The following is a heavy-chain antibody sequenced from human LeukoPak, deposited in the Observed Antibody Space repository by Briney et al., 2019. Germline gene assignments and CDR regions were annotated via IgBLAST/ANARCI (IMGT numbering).Heavy chain of an antibody. Sequence: GGSLRLSCAASGFTFSSYGMHWVRQVPGKGLEWVAVIWYDGSNKYYADSVKGRFTISRDNSKNTLYLQMNSLRSEDTAVYYCARETQNMADRRFDYWGQGTLVTVSS. V-gene: IGHV3-33*01. CDR1: GFTFSSYG. CDR3: ARETQNMADRRFDY. J-gene: IGHJ4*02. D-gene: IGHD6-6*01. CDR2: IWYDGSNK.